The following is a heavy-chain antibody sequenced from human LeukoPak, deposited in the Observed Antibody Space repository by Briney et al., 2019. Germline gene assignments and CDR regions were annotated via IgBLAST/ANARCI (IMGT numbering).Heavy chain of an antibody. CDR1: GYSFTSYW. D-gene: IGHD4-23*01. Sequence: AGESLKISCKGSGYSFTSYWIGWVRQMPGKGLEWMGIIYPGDSDTRYSPSFQGQVTISADKSISTAYLQWSSLKASDTAMYYCARPHRRGGNSEGYFDYWGQGTLVTVSS. CDR2: IYPGDSDT. J-gene: IGHJ4*02. V-gene: IGHV5-51*01. CDR3: ARPHRRGGNSEGYFDY.